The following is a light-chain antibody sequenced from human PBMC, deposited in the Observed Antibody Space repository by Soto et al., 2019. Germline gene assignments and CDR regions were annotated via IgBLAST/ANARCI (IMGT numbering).Light chain of an antibody. CDR3: QQYNSYSWT. V-gene: IGKV1-5*01. CDR2: DAF. J-gene: IGKJ1*01. Sequence: DIQMTQSPSTLSASVGERVTLTCRASQSINTWLAWYQQKPGKAPKLIIYDAFSLESGVPSRFSGSGSGTEFTLTISSLQPEDFATYFCQQYNSYSWTFGQGTKVEIK. CDR1: QSINTW.